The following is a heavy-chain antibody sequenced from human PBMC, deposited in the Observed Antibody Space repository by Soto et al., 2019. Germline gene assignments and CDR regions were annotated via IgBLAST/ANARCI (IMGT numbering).Heavy chain of an antibody. CDR3: ATCGGDCYSLGMDV. CDR1: GGTFSSYA. Sequence: QVQLVQSGAEVKKPGSSVKVSCKASGGTFSSYAISWVRQAPGQGLEWMGGIIPIFGTANYAQKFQGRVTITADESTSTAYMELSSLRSEVTALYYCATCGGDCYSLGMDVWGHGTTVTVSS. V-gene: IGHV1-69*12. D-gene: IGHD2-21*02. J-gene: IGHJ6*02. CDR2: IIPIFGTA.